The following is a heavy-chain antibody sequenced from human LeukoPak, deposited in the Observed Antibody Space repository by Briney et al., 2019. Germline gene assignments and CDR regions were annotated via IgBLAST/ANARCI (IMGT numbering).Heavy chain of an antibody. D-gene: IGHD1-1*01. CDR1: RGSISGNY. J-gene: IGHJ5*02. V-gene: IGHV4-4*07. CDR2: IYSAGIS. CDR3: ARMNVWNDERVSWFDP. Sequence: ASETLSLTCSVSRGSISGNYWGWVRQPAGSGMEWLGRIYSAGISNLNPSLRSRVTMSVDTSKNQVSLRLISVTAADTAVYFCARMNVWNDERVSWFDPWGQGILVTVSS.